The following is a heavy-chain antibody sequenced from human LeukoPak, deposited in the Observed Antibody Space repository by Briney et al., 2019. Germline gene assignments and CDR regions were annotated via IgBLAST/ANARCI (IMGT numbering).Heavy chain of an antibody. CDR3: ARGGWLAFDY. V-gene: IGHV1-2*02. J-gene: IGHJ4*02. Sequence: ATVKVSCKASGYKFTSYGISWVRQAPGQGLEWMGWINPNSGGTNYAQKFQGRVTMTRDTSISTAYMELSRLRSDDTAVYYCARGGWLAFDYWGQGTLVTVSS. CDR2: INPNSGGT. D-gene: IGHD6-19*01. CDR1: GYKFTSYG.